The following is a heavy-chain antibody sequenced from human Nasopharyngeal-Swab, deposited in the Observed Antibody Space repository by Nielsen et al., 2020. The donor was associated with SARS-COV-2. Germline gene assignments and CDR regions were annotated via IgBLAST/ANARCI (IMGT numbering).Heavy chain of an antibody. CDR1: GGSFSGYY. CDR2: IHHSGST. D-gene: IGHD3-3*01. Sequence: WETLSLTCAAYGGSFSGYYWSWIRQPPGKGLEWIGEIHHSGSTDYNPSLKSRVTISVDTSKNQFSLKLSSVTAADTAVFYCARGPVRYDFWSGYYCGFDYWGQGTLVTVSS. J-gene: IGHJ4*02. CDR3: ARGPVRYDFWSGYYCGFDY. V-gene: IGHV4-34*01.